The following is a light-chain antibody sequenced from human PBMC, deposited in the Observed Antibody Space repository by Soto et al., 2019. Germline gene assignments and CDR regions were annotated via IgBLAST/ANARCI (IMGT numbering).Light chain of an antibody. V-gene: IGKV1-27*01. Sequence: DIQMTQSPSSLSASVGDRVTITCRASQGISNYLAWYQQKPGKVPKLLIYTASTLQSGVPSRFSGSGSGTDFTLTISSLQPEDVATYYCHSYNSAPQLTFGGGTKVEIK. CDR2: TAS. J-gene: IGKJ4*01. CDR3: HSYNSAPQLT. CDR1: QGISNY.